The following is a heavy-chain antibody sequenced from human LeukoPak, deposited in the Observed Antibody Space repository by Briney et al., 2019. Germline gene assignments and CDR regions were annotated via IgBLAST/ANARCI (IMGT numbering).Heavy chain of an antibody. CDR2: ISGSGGST. CDR3: AKDGAGSQSYCSSTSCYVDY. J-gene: IGHJ4*02. CDR1: GFTFSSNS. D-gene: IGHD2-2*01. Sequence: GGSLRLSCVASGFTFSSNSMNWVRQAPGKGLEWVSAISGSGGSTYYADSVKGRFTISRDNSKNTLYLQMNSLRAEDTAVYYCAKDGAGSQSYCSSTSCYVDYWGQGTLVTVSS. V-gene: IGHV3-23*01.